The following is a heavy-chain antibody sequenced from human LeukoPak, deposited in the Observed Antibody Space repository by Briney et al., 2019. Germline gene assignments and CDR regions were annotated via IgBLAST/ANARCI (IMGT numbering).Heavy chain of an antibody. V-gene: IGHV3-23*01. CDR1: GFTFNNYA. CDR3: AKSDSSWWSDY. D-gene: IGHD6-13*01. Sequence: PGGSLRLSCAASGFTFNNYAMNWVRQAPGKGLEWVSAISGSGGSTYYADSVKGRFTISRDNSKNTLYLQMNSLRADDSATYYCAKSDSSWWSDYWGQGTLVTVSS. CDR2: ISGSGGST. J-gene: IGHJ4*02.